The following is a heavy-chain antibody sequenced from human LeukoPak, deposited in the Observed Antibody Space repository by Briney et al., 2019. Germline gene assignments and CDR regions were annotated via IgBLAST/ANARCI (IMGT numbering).Heavy chain of an antibody. D-gene: IGHD4-17*01. Sequence: GGSLRLSCAASGFTFSSYWMHWVRQAPGKGLVWVSRINSDGSSTSYADSVKGRFTISRDNSKNTLYLQMNSLRAEDTAVYYCAKDIKRGLRYYFDYWGQGTLVTVSS. CDR2: INSDGSST. CDR3: AKDIKRGLRYYFDY. CDR1: GFTFSSYW. J-gene: IGHJ4*02. V-gene: IGHV3-74*01.